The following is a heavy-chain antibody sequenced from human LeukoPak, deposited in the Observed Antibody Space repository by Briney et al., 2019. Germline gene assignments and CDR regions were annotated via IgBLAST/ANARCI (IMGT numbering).Heavy chain of an antibody. D-gene: IGHD2-2*01. CDR1: GYTFTSYG. V-gene: IGHV1-18*01. CDR2: ISAYNGNT. J-gene: IGHJ4*02. CDR3: ARGSMVRDIVVVPAAL. Sequence: ASVKVSCKVSGYTFTSYGISWVRQAPGQGLEWMGWISAYNGNTNYAQKLQGRVTMTTDTSTSTAYMELRSLRSDDTAVYYCARGSMVRDIVVVPAALWGQGTLVTVSS.